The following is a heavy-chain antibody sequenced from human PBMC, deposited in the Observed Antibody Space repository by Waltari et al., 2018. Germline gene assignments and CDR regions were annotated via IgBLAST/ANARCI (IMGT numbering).Heavy chain of an antibody. CDR1: GGTFSSYA. J-gene: IGHJ6*03. Sequence: QVQLVQSGAEVKKPGSSVKVSCKASGGTFSSYAIRWVRQAPGQGLGWMGGIIPILGTANYAQKFQGRVTITADESTSTAYMELSSLRSEDTAVYYCARVLEYSSSSKDYYYYYMDVWGKGTTVTISS. D-gene: IGHD6-6*01. V-gene: IGHV1-69*12. CDR3: ARVLEYSSSSKDYYYYYMDV. CDR2: IIPILGTA.